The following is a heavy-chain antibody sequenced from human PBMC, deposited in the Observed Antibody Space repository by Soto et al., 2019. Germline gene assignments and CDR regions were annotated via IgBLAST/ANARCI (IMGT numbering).Heavy chain of an antibody. Sequence: PGGSLRLSCAASGFTFSSYSMNWVRQAPGKGLEWVSSISSSSSYIYYADSVKGRFTISRDNAKNSLYLQMNSLRAEDTAVYYCARVYSRGFDYYYYGMDVWGQGTTVTVSS. V-gene: IGHV3-21*01. CDR3: ARVYSRGFDYYYYGMDV. J-gene: IGHJ6*02. CDR1: GFTFSSYS. D-gene: IGHD6-19*01. CDR2: ISSSSSYI.